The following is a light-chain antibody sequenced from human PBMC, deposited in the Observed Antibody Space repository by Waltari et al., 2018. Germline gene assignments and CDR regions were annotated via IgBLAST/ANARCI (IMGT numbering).Light chain of an antibody. CDR1: SSDVGGYNY. CDR3: CSYAGSYTLGI. CDR2: DVS. V-gene: IGLV2-11*01. Sequence: QSALTQPRSVSGSPGQSVTISCTGTSSDVGGYNYVSWYQQHPGKAPNFMIYDVSKRPSGVPDRFSGSKSGNTASLTISGLQAEDEADYYCCSYAGSYTLGIFGGGTKLTVL. J-gene: IGLJ2*01.